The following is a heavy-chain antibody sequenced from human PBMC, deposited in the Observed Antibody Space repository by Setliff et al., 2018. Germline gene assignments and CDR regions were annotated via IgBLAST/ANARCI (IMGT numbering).Heavy chain of an antibody. V-gene: IGHV3-11*04. Sequence: PGGSLRLSCAASGFTFSDYYMSWIRQAPGKGLEWVSYISSSGSTIYYADSVKGRFTISRDNAKNSLYLQMNSPRAEDTAVYYCARDVDYSRPEYYYGMDVWGQGTTVTVSS. D-gene: IGHD4-4*01. CDR1: GFTFSDYY. CDR3: ARDVDYSRPEYYYGMDV. J-gene: IGHJ6*02. CDR2: ISSSGSTI.